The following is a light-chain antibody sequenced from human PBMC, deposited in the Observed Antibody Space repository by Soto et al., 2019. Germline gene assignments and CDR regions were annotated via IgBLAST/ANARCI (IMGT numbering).Light chain of an antibody. CDR2: KDS. V-gene: IGLV3-27*01. J-gene: IGLJ1*01. Sequence: SYELTNASSVSLSSGQTSRIAFSGDVLAKKYARWFQHKPGQAPVLVIYKDSERHSGIPERFSGSSSGTTVTLTISGAQVEDEADYYCYSAADNMRVFGTGTKVTVL. CDR3: YSAADNMRV. CDR1: VLAKKY.